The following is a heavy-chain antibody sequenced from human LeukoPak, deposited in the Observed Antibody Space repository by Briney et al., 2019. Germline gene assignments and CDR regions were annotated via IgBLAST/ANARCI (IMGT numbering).Heavy chain of an antibody. J-gene: IGHJ6*03. CDR2: IYISGST. V-gene: IGHV4-4*07. D-gene: IGHD1-14*01. CDR3: ARANRYFLYIDV. Sequence: PSETLSLTCTGSGGSFSRHYWRWIRQPAAKGLECIGRIYISGSTSYNPSFKSRVSMSEDTSKNQFSRRRSSVTAAETAVYYCARANRYFLYIDVWGKGTTVTVSS. CDR1: GGSFSRHY.